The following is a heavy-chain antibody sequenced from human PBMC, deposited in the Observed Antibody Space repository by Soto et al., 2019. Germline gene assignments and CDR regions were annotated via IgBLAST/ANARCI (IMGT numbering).Heavy chain of an antibody. V-gene: IGHV5-51*01. CDR3: ARPANTVADHFDL. J-gene: IGHJ4*02. CDR2: IYPSDSDT. CDR1: GYTFTIYW. Sequence: GESLKISCQGSGYTFTIYWIGWVRQMPGKGLEWMGIIYPSDSDTSYSPSFQGQVTISPDQSINTAYLQWDSLKASDTAIYYCARPANTVADHFDLWGQGTPVTVSS. D-gene: IGHD4-17*01.